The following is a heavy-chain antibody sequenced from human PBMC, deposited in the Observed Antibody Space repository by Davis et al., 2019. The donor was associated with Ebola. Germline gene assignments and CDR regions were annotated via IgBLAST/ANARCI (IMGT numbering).Heavy chain of an antibody. V-gene: IGHV3-23*01. CDR3: ATKGDIVATGRSAYDY. CDR1: GFTLINYA. CDR2: ISGESGSS. J-gene: IGHJ4*02. Sequence: PGGSLRLSCTASGFTLINYAMTWVRQAPGKGLEWVSSISGESGSSYYADSVRGRFTISRDNSKNTLYLQMNSLRADDTAVYYCATKGDIVATGRSAYDYWGQGTLVTVSS. D-gene: IGHD5-12*01.